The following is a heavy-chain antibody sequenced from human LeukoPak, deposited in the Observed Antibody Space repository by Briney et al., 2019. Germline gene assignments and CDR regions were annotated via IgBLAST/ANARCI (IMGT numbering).Heavy chain of an antibody. J-gene: IGHJ5*02. CDR2: ICSSSSYI. V-gene: IGHV3-21*01. D-gene: IGHD5-12*01. Sequence: GGSLRLPCAASGFTFSSYSMNWVRQAPGKGLEWVSSICSSSSYIYYADSVKGRFTISRDNANNSLYLQMHSLRAEDTAVYYCARVLVATISNWFDPWGQGTLVTVSS. CDR3: ARVLVATISNWFDP. CDR1: GFTFSSYS.